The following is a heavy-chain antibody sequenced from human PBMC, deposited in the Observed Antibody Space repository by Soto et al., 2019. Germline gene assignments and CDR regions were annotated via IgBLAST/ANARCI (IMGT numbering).Heavy chain of an antibody. CDR3: ASGTPNDYGDYANWFDP. J-gene: IGHJ5*02. V-gene: IGHV1-8*01. Sequence: ASVKVSCKASGYTFTSYDINWVRQATGQGLEWMGWMNPNSGNTGYAQKFQGRVTMTRNTSISTAYMELSSLRSEDTAVYYCASGTPNDYGDYANWFDPWGQGTLVTVSS. CDR2: MNPNSGNT. D-gene: IGHD4-17*01. CDR1: GYTFTSYD.